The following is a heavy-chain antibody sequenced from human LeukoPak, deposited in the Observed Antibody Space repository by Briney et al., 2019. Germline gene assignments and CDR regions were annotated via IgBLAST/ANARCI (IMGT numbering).Heavy chain of an antibody. V-gene: IGHV3-7*05. D-gene: IGHD3-10*01. CDR2: TKPEGSER. CDR3: ARGSTGGGDY. CDR1: GFTLSSSW. Sequence: GGSLRLSCAASGFTLSSSWMSWVRQAPGKGLEWVATTKPEGSERYHVDSGKGRFTIARDNAKNFLSLQMSSLRAEDTAVYYCARGSTGGGDYWGQGTLVTVSS. J-gene: IGHJ4*02.